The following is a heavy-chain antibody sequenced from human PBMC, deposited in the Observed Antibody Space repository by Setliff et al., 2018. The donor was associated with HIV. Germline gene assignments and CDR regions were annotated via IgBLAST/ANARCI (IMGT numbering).Heavy chain of an antibody. Sequence: SETLSLTCTVSGGSISSYYWSWIPQPAGKGLEWIGHIYISGSTNYNPSFDSRVTMSVDTSKNQFSLRLTSVTATDTAMYHCARDRSSGWSKDWFDTWGQGILVTVSS. CDR3: ARDRSSGWSKDWFDT. CDR2: IYISGST. V-gene: IGHV4-4*07. CDR1: GGSISSYY. D-gene: IGHD6-19*01. J-gene: IGHJ5*02.